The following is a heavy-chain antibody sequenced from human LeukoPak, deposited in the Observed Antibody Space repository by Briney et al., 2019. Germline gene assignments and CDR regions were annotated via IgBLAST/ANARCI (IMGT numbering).Heavy chain of an antibody. CDR3: ARYLGYGGNTSVAFDI. D-gene: IGHD4-23*01. V-gene: IGHV4-59*08. CDR1: GGSISSYY. Sequence: PSETLSLTCTVSGGSISSYYWSWIRQPPGKGLEWIGYIYYSGSTNYNPSLKSRVTISVDTSKNQFSLKLSSVTAADTAVYYCARYLGYGGNTSVAFDIWGQGTMVTVSS. CDR2: IYYSGST. J-gene: IGHJ3*02.